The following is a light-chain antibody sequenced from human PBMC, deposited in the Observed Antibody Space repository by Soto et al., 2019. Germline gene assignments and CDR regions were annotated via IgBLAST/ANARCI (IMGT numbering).Light chain of an antibody. Sequence: QSVLTQPASVSGSPGQSITISCTGTSSDVGSYNLVSWYQQHPGKAPKLMIYEGSKRPSGVSNRFSGSKPGNTASLTISGLQAEDEADYYCCPYAGSSTSVFGTGTKVTVL. V-gene: IGLV2-23*01. CDR1: SSDVGSYNL. CDR2: EGS. CDR3: CPYAGSSTSV. J-gene: IGLJ1*01.